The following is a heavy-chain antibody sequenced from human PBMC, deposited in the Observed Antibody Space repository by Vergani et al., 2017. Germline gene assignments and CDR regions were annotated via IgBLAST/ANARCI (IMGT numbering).Heavy chain of an antibody. D-gene: IGHD2-2*01. Sequence: QLQLQESGPGLVKPSETLSLTCTVSGGSISSSSYYWGWIRQPPGKGLEWIGSIYYSGSTYCNPSLKSRVTISVDTSKNQFSLKLSSVTAADTAVYYCARQGPAAMRLGRGWFDPWGQGTLVTVSS. CDR1: GGSISSSSYY. J-gene: IGHJ5*02. CDR2: IYYSGST. V-gene: IGHV4-39*01. CDR3: ARQGPAAMRLGRGWFDP.